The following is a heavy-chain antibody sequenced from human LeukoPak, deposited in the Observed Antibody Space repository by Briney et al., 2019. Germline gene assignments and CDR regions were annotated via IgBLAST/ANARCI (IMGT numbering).Heavy chain of an antibody. J-gene: IGHJ4*02. CDR2: ISSSSSTI. V-gene: IGHV3-48*01. D-gene: IGHD1-26*01. Sequence: LSGGSLRLSCAASGFTFSSYSMNWVRQAPGKGLEWVSYISSSSSTIYYADSVKGRFTISRDNAKNSLYLQMNSLRVEDTAVYYCAREVVGATSIFDYWGQGTLVTVSS. CDR1: GFTFSSYS. CDR3: AREVVGATSIFDY.